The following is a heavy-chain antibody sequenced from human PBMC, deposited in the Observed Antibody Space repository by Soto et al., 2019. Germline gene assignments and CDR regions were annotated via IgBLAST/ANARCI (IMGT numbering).Heavy chain of an antibody. CDR2: IYYSGST. V-gene: IGHV4-31*03. J-gene: IGHJ6*02. CDR3: AGSGWFSSYYYYGMDV. Sequence: PSETLSLTCTVSGGSISSGGYYWSWIRQNPKKGQERIEYIYYSGSTYYNPSLKSRVTISVVTSKNQFSLKLSSVTAADMAVYYCAGSGWFSSYYYYGMDVWGQGTTVTVSS. D-gene: IGHD2-15*01. CDR1: GGSISSGGYY.